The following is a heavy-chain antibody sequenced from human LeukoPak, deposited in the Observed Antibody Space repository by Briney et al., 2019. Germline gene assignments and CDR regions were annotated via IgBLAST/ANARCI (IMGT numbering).Heavy chain of an antibody. CDR3: ARHEEEDGYNAKTFDY. CDR1: GGSISSSANF. J-gene: IGHJ4*02. V-gene: IGHV4-39*01. CDR2: TYYSGNT. D-gene: IGHD5-24*01. Sequence: SETLSLTCTVSGGSISSSANFWGWVRQPPGRGLEWIASTYYSGNTYYNPSLKSRVTISVDTSKNQFSLKLSSVTAADTAVYYCARHEEEDGYNAKTFDYWGQGTPVTVSP.